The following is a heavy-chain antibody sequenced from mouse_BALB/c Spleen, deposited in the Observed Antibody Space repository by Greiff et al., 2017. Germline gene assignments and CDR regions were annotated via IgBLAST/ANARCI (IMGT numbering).Heavy chain of an antibody. CDR2: ISFYNGAT. J-gene: IGHJ2*01. CDR3: ARESNTRYFDY. D-gene: IGHD2-12*01. CDR1: GFSFTDYY. Sequence: LVKPGASVKLSCKASGFSFTDYYMHWVKQSPGKSLEWIGYISFYNGATSYNQKFKGKATFTVDTSSSTAYMQFNSLTSEDAAVYYCARESNTRYFDYWGQGTTLTVSS. V-gene: IGHV1S34*01.